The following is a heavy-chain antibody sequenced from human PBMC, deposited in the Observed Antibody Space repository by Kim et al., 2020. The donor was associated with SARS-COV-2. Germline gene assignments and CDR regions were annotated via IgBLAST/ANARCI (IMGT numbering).Heavy chain of an antibody. Sequence: ASVKVSCKASGYTFTSYAMHWVRQAPGQRLEWMGWINAGNGNTKYSQKFQGRVTITRDTSASTAYMELSSLRSEDTAVYYCARAQYYYDSSGYFDYWGQGTLVTVSS. V-gene: IGHV1-3*01. CDR2: INAGNGNT. D-gene: IGHD3-22*01. CDR1: GYTFTSYA. CDR3: ARAQYYYDSSGYFDY. J-gene: IGHJ4*02.